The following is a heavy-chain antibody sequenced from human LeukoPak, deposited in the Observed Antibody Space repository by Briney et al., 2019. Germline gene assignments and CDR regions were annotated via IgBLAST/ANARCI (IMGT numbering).Heavy chain of an antibody. Sequence: AGGSLRLSCAASGFTFSSHLMHWVRQAPGKGLVWVSRISSDGTYTNYADSVRGRFTISRDNAKNSLYLQMNSLRAEDTAVYYCATGYSYGSARFGYWGQGTLVTVSS. CDR2: ISSDGTYT. V-gene: IGHV3-74*01. CDR3: ATGYSYGSARFGY. J-gene: IGHJ4*02. CDR1: GFTFSSHL. D-gene: IGHD5-18*01.